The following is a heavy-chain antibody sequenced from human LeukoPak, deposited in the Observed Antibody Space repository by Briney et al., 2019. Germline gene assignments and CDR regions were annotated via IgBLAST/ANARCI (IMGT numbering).Heavy chain of an antibody. Sequence: GGSLRLSCAASGFTFSSYSMNWVRQAPGKGREWVSSISSSSYIYYADSVKGRFTISRDNAKNPLYLQMNSLRVEGTAVYYCASASHPKQKWGLDYWGQGTLVTVSS. D-gene: IGHD1-26*01. V-gene: IGHV3-21*01. CDR2: ISSSSYI. J-gene: IGHJ4*02. CDR3: ASASHPKQKWGLDY. CDR1: GFTFSSYS.